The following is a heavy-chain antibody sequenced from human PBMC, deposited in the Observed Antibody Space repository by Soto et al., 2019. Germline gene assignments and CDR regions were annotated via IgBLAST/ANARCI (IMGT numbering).Heavy chain of an antibody. J-gene: IGHJ4*02. CDR2: IYHNGRT. CDR3: ERSPGYFDY. V-gene: IGHV4-59*01. Sequence: SETLSLTCSVTGCSIKNYYWSWIRQPPGKGLEWIAYIYHNGRTTYNPSLKSRVTLSVDTSKNQFSLKLNSVTAADTAVYFCERSPGYFDYWGRGTLVTVSS. CDR1: GCSIKNYY. D-gene: IGHD7-27*01.